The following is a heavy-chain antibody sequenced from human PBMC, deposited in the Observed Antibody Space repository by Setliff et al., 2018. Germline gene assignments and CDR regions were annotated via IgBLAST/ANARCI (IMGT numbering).Heavy chain of an antibody. D-gene: IGHD3-10*01. J-gene: IGHJ4*02. V-gene: IGHV1-18*01. CDR3: ARVDYYGSGNYYDH. CDR1: GYTFTSYG. Sequence: ASVKVSCKASGYTFTSYGISWVRQAPGQGLEWMGYINPYNGVTYYAQNVQARVTMTTDTSTSTAYMELRSLRSDDTAVYYCARVDYYGSGNYYDHWGQGTLVTVSS. CDR2: INPYNGVT.